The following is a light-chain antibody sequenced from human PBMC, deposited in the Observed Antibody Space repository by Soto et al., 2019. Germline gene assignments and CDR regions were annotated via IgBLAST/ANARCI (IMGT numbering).Light chain of an antibody. CDR3: QQYSDWHRT. V-gene: IGKV3-15*01. J-gene: IGKJ2*02. CDR1: QSVSSN. Sequence: ETVITQSPAPLSASPGERTTLHCMASQSVSSNLAWYQQTPCQAPMLLIFASSTGATGIPARFSGSGSGTESALTVSRLQSEDYAVYYGQQYSDWHRTFGQGTNLQIK. CDR2: ASS.